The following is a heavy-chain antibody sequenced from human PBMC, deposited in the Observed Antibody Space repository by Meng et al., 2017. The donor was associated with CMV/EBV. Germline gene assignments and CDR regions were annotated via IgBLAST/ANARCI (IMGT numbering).Heavy chain of an antibody. J-gene: IGHJ4*02. V-gene: IGHV6-1*01. D-gene: IGHD3-22*01. CDR1: SSTRAA. CDR3: ARGIYDSSGYYYYYFDY. CDR2: TYYRSKWYN. Sequence: SSTRAAWNRIRQSPSRGLEWLGRTYYRSKWYNDYAVSVKSRITINTDTSKNQFSLQLNAVTPEDTAVYYCARGIYDSSGYYYYYFDYWGQGTLVTVSS.